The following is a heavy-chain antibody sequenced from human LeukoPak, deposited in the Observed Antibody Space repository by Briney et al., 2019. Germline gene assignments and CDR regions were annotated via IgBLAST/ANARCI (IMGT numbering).Heavy chain of an antibody. J-gene: IGHJ4*02. Sequence: QSGGSLRLSCAPSGFTFSRHGMHWVRQAPGKGLEWVAIISNDGSRKYYAHSVEGRFTISRDNSKNTLYLQMDSLRAEDTAVYYCARDRAWNYFDYWGQGTLSPSPQ. CDR3: ARDRAWNYFDY. CDR1: GFTFSRHG. V-gene: IGHV3-30*03. D-gene: IGHD3-3*01. CDR2: ISNDGSRK.